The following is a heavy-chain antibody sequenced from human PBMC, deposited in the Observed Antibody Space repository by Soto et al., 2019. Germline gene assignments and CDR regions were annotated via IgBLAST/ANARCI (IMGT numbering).Heavy chain of an antibody. D-gene: IGHD3-22*01. CDR2: ISFDASKK. V-gene: IGHV3-30-3*01. J-gene: IGHJ4*02. Sequence: QVQLVESGGGVVQPGGSLRLSCAASGFSFSDYAVHWVRQAPGKGLEWLAVISFDASKKYYADSVKGRFTISRDNSKNTLYLQMNSLRAEDTAIYYCTRDPFIVVAGDGFDYWGQGTLVTVSS. CDR1: GFSFSDYA. CDR3: TRDPFIVVAGDGFDY.